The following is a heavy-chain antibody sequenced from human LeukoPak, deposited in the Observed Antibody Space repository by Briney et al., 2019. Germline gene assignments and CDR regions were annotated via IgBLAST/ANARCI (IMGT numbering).Heavy chain of an antibody. Sequence: ASVKVSCKASGYTFTGYYMHWVRQAPGQGLEWMGWINPNSGGTNYAQKFQGRVTMTRDTSISTAYMELSRLRSDDTAVYYCARWGNYYAPGVDALDIWGQGTMVTVSS. CDR3: ARWGNYYAPGVDALDI. J-gene: IGHJ3*02. CDR2: INPNSGGT. CDR1: GYTFTGYY. V-gene: IGHV1-2*02. D-gene: IGHD3-10*01.